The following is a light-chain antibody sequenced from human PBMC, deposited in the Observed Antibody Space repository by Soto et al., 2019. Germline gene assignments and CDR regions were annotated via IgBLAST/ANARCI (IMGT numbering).Light chain of an antibody. Sequence: EIVLPHSRGTLCFSPGERATPSYLASQSVSSYLAWYQQKPGQAPRLLIYDASNRATGIPARFSGSGSGTDFTLTISSLQSEDFAVYYCQQYNSWPLTFGGGPKVDIK. CDR2: DAS. CDR1: QSVSSY. V-gene: IGKV3-11*01. J-gene: IGKJ4*01. CDR3: QQYNSWPLT.